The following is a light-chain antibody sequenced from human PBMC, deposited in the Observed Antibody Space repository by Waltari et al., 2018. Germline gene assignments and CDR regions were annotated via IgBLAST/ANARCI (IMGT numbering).Light chain of an antibody. J-gene: IGKJ1*01. CDR3: QQYGSLWT. V-gene: IGKV3-20*01. CDR2: GAS. Sequence: EIVLTQSPGTLSLSPGERATLSCRGSQSVSSSYLAWYQQKPGQAPRLLIYGASSRATGIPDRFSGSGSGTDFTLTISRLEPEDFAVYYCQQYGSLWTFGQGTKVEIK. CDR1: QSVSSSY.